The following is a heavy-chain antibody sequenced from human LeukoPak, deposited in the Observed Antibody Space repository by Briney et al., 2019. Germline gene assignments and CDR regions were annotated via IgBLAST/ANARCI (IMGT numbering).Heavy chain of an antibody. Sequence: PGGSLRLCCAASRCTFSSYEMNWVRQAPGKGLEWVSYISSSGSTIYYADSVKGRFTISRDNAKNSLYLQMNSLRAEVTAVYYCAELGITMIGGVWGKGTTVTISS. D-gene: IGHD3-10*02. V-gene: IGHV3-48*03. CDR3: AELGITMIGGV. CDR2: ISSSGSTI. CDR1: RCTFSSYE. J-gene: IGHJ6*04.